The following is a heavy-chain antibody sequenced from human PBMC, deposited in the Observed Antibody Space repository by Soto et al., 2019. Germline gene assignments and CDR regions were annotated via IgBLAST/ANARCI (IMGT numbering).Heavy chain of an antibody. CDR2: IYYSGST. Sequence: WETLSLTCTVSGGSVSIGSYYWSWIRQPPGKGLEWIGYIYYSGSTNYNPALKSRVTISVDTSKNQFSLKLSSVTAADTAVYYCARDYCSGGSCYNWYYYYGMDAWGQGTTVTVSS. CDR1: GGSVSIGSYY. CDR3: ARDYCSGGSCYNWYYYYGMDA. J-gene: IGHJ6*02. D-gene: IGHD2-15*01. V-gene: IGHV4-61*01.